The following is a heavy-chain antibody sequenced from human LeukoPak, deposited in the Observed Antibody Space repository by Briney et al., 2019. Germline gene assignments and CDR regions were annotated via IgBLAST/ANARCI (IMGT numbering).Heavy chain of an antibody. CDR3: AKEATVTTNWLDP. Sequence: PGGSLRLSCAASGFTFNSYGMHWVRQAPGKGPEWVAVTSYAGNNQYYADSVKGRFTVSRDNSKNTLYLQMNSLRPEDTAVYYCAKEATVTTNWLDPWGQGTLVTVSS. V-gene: IGHV3-30*18. CDR1: GFTFNSYG. CDR2: TSYAGNNQ. D-gene: IGHD4-17*01. J-gene: IGHJ5*02.